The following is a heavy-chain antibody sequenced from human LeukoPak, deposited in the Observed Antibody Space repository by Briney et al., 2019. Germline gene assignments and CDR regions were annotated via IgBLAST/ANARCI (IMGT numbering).Heavy chain of an antibody. J-gene: IGHJ3*02. D-gene: IGHD3-10*01. V-gene: IGHV3-23*01. CDR2: ISAGGDLT. Sequence: PGGSLRLSCAASGFMFKDFPMTWVRQAPGKGLEWLSAISAGGDLTFHADSLRGRFTISRDNSKSTLYLQMDSLRAEDTAIYYCAKSLFTSAAGSGRASDIWGQGTVVTVSS. CDR3: AKSLFTSAAGSGRASDI. CDR1: GFMFKDFP.